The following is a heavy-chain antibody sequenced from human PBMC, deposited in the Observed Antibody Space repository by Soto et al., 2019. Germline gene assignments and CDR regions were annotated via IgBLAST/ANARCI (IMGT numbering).Heavy chain of an antibody. V-gene: IGHV1-58*02. CDR3: AASDYYDSSGYHAKNDAFDI. D-gene: IGHD3-22*01. CDR1: GFTFTSSA. CDR2: IVVGSGNT. Sequence: GASVKVSCKASGFTFTSSAMQRVRQARGQRLEWIGWIVVGSGNTDYAQKFQERVTITRDMSTSTAYMELSSLRSEDTAVYYCAASDYYDSSGYHAKNDAFDIWGQGTMVTVS. J-gene: IGHJ3*02.